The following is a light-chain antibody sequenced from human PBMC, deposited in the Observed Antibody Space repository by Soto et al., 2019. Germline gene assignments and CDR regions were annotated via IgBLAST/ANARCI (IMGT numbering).Light chain of an antibody. J-gene: IGKJ3*01. V-gene: IGKV1-9*01. CDR2: AAS. CDR3: QQLNSYPLT. CDR1: QGISSY. Sequence: DIQLTQSPSFLSASVGDRVTITCRASQGISSYLAWYQQKPGKAPKPLIYAASTLQSGVPSRFSGSGSGTEFTLTISSLQPEDFATYSCQQLNSYPLTFGPGTKVDIK.